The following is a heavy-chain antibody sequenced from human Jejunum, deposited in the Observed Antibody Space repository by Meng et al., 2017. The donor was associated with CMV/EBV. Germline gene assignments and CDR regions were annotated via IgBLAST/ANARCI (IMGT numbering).Heavy chain of an antibody. J-gene: IGHJ4*02. V-gene: IGHV4-4*07. CDR3: ARGPGASTREGFDY. CDR1: GASISTYY. D-gene: IGHD1-26*01. CDR2: IYTGGAT. Sequence: QVQLQESGPGLVKPSETLSLTCTVSGASISTYYWTWIRQPAGKGLEWIGHIYTGGATNYNPSLKSRVTMSVDTSKTQFFLRLNSVTAADTATYYCARGPGASTREGFDYWGLGTLVTVSS.